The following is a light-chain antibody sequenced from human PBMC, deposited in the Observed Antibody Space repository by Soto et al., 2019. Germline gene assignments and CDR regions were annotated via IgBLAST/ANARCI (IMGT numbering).Light chain of an antibody. Sequence: IVMTQSPATLSVSPGERATLSCRASQSVSSNLAWYQHKHGQAPRLLVYGASTRAAGIPARFSGGGSGTDFTLTISGLQSEDFAVYYCQQSNKWPYTFGQGTKLEIK. CDR1: QSVSSN. J-gene: IGKJ2*01. CDR3: QQSNKWPYT. CDR2: GAS. V-gene: IGKV3-15*01.